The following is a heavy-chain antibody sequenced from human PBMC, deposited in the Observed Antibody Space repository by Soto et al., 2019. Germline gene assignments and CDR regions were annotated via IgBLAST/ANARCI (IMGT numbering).Heavy chain of an antibody. CDR2: IYYSGST. CDR1: GGSISSGDYY. V-gene: IGHV4-30-4*01. D-gene: IGHD4-17*01. J-gene: IGHJ5*02. Sequence: QVQLQESGPGLVKPSQTLSLTCTVSGGSISSGDYYWSWIRQPPGKGLEWIGYIYYSGSTYYNPSRKLRVTISVDTSKNQFSLKLSSVPAADTAVYYWARDVRFTGGGWFDPWGQGTLVTVSS. CDR3: ARDVRFTGGGWFDP.